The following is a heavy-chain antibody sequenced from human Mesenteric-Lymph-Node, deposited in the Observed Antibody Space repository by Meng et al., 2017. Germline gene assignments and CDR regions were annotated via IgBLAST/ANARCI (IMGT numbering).Heavy chain of an antibody. V-gene: IGHV4-31*03. CDR1: GGSISGGYY. J-gene: IGHJ4*02. CDR3: ARGPLKYDILTGYFDN. Sequence: SETLSLTCTVSGGSISGGYYWSWIRQYPGKGLEWIGYIYNSGSAYYNPSLKSRLTISVDTSKNQFPLKVSSVIAADTAVYYCARGPLKYDILTGYFDNWGQGTLVTVSS. D-gene: IGHD3-9*01. CDR2: IYNSGSA.